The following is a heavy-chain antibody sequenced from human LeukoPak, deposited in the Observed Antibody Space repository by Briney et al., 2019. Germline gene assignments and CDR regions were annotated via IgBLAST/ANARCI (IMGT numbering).Heavy chain of an antibody. J-gene: IGHJ4*02. D-gene: IGHD3-10*01. V-gene: IGHV3-15*05. Sequence: NPGGSLRLSCAASGFTFRKAWVNWVRQAPGKGLEWVGRIKNRTEGGTTDYAAPVKGRFTISRDDSRNMVFLHMNSLNTGDTAVYFCAAGSGAPGYWGRGTLVTVSS. CDR2: IKNRTEGGTT. CDR3: AAGSGAPGY. CDR1: GFTFRKAW.